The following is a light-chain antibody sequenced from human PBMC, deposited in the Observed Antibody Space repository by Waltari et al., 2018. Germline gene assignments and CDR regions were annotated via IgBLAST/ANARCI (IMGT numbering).Light chain of an antibody. CDR3: ATWDSSLSVV. CDR2: DKS. J-gene: IGLJ2*01. Sequence: QSVLTQPPSVSAAPGQRVTISCSGSTHSIGHTHVPWYQQPPGSAPKLLIFDKSRRPAGIPDRFSGSKSGTSATLSITGVQTGDEADYYCATWDSSLSVVFGGGTKLTVL. CDR1: THSIGHTH. V-gene: IGLV1-51*01.